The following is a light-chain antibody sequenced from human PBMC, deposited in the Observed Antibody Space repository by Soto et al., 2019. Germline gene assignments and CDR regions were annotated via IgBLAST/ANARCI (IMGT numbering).Light chain of an antibody. CDR1: QSVSSSQ. J-gene: IGKJ5*01. V-gene: IGKV3-20*01. Sequence: EIVCAEPPGTLSLTQGERATLSCRASQSVSSSQLAWYQQKPGQAPRPLMYGASSRAAGIPDRLSGSGSGTDFTLTISRLEPEDFAVYYCQQYGSSPITFGQGTRLE. CDR2: GAS. CDR3: QQYGSSPIT.